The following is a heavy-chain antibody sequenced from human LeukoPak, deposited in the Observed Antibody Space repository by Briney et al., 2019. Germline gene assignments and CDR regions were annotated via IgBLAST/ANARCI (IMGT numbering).Heavy chain of an antibody. CDR1: GYTFTSYY. V-gene: IGHV1-46*01. CDR3: ASGVGATTGLNWFDP. Sequence: ASVKVSCKASGYTFTSYYIHWVRQAPGQGLEWMGIINPSGGSTSYAQKFQGRVTMTRDTSTSTVYMELSSLRSEDTAVYYCASGVGATTGLNWFDPWGQGTLVTVSS. D-gene: IGHD1-26*01. CDR2: INPSGGST. J-gene: IGHJ5*02.